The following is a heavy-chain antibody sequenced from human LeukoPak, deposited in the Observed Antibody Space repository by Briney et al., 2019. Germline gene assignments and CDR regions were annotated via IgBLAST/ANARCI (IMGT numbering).Heavy chain of an antibody. CDR3: ARDRYDVGVAFDF. CDR1: GYMFAVFG. V-gene: IGHV1-18*01. Sequence: ASVKVSCKASGYMFAVFGITWVRQAPGQGLEWMGSIRVHNGDTNYAQKFQGRLTMTTDTSATTAYMELRSLKSDDTAVYYCARDRYDVGVAFDFWGQGTMVTVTS. J-gene: IGHJ3*01. D-gene: IGHD3-9*01. CDR2: IRVHNGDT.